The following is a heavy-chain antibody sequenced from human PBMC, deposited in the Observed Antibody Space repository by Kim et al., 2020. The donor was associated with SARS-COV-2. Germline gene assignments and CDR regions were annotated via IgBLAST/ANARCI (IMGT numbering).Heavy chain of an antibody. V-gene: IGHV4-39*01. D-gene: IGHD1-1*01. CDR3: GCARHHLLERRPYAFDI. CDR1: GGSISSSSYY. J-gene: IGHJ3*02. CDR2: IYYSGST. Sequence: SETLSLTCTVSGGSISSSSYYWGWIRQPPGKGLEWIGSIYYSGSTYYNPSLKSRVTISVDTSKNQFSLKLSSVTAADTAVYYCGCARHHLLERRPYAFDIWGQGTMVTVSS.